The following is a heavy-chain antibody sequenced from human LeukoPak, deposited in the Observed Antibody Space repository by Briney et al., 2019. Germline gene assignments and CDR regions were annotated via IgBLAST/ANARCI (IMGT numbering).Heavy chain of an antibody. Sequence: SSETLSLTCTVSGGSISSSSYYWGWIRQPPGKGLEWIGSIYYSGSTYYNPSLKSRVTISVDTSKNQFSLKLSSVTAADTAVYHCAKGDWHFDLWGRGTLVTVSS. CDR1: GGSISSSSYY. CDR2: IYYSGST. J-gene: IGHJ2*01. CDR3: AKGDWHFDL. V-gene: IGHV4-39*07.